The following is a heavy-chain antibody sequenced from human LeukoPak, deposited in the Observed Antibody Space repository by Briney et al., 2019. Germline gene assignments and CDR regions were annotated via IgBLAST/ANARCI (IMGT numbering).Heavy chain of an antibody. J-gene: IGHJ3*01. Sequence: SETLSLTCSVSDGSINTISDYWGWVRQPPGKGLEWIGSVYYTGSTYYNAPFKSRVTISIDTSKNQFSLSPSAVTAADTAMYYCAREDAVSSDDAFDLWGQGTMVTVS. V-gene: IGHV4-39*07. D-gene: IGHD6-19*01. CDR3: AREDAVSSDDAFDL. CDR2: VYYTGST. CDR1: DGSINTISDY.